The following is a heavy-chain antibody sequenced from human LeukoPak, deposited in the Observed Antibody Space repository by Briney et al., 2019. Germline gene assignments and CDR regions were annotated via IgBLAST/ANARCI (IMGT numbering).Heavy chain of an antibody. V-gene: IGHV4-34*01. CDR1: GGSFSGYN. CDR3: ARGSRGWFRSVFDY. CDR2: INHSGST. D-gene: IGHD2-15*01. J-gene: IGHJ4*02. Sequence: SETLSLTCAVNGGSFSGYNWSWIRQPPGKGLGWIGEINHSGSTNYNPSLKSRVTISVDTSKNQFSLKLSSVTAADTAVYYCARGSRGWFRSVFDYWGQGTLVTVSS.